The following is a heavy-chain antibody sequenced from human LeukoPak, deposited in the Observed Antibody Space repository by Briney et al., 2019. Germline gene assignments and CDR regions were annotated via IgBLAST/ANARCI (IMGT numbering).Heavy chain of an antibody. Sequence: SETLSLTCTVSGGSISSSSYYWGWIRQPPGKRLEWIGSIYHSGSTYYNPSLKSRVTISVDTSKNQFSLKLSSVTAADTAVYYCARGRYSGSYLYYFDYWGQGTLVTVSS. J-gene: IGHJ4*02. CDR3: ARGRYSGSYLYYFDY. V-gene: IGHV4-39*07. CDR1: GGSISSSSYY. CDR2: IYHSGST. D-gene: IGHD1-26*01.